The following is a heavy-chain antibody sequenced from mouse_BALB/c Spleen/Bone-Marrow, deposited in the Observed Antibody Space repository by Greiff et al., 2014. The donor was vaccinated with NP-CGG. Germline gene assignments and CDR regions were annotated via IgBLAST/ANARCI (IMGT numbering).Heavy chain of an antibody. CDR2: INPDSSTV. D-gene: IGHD1-1*01. J-gene: IGHJ1*01. V-gene: IGHV4-1*02. CDR1: GFDFSRYW. CDR3: ARLNYYGNLFV. Sequence: EVQLQQSGGGLVQPGGSLKLSCAASGFDFSRYWMSWVRQAPGKGLDWIGEINPDSSTVNYTPSLKDKFIISRDNAKNTLYLQMSKVRSEDTALYYCARLNYYGNLFVWGAGTTVTVSS.